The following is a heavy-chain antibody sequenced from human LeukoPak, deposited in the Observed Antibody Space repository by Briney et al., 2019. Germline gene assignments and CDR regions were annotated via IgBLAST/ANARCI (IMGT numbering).Heavy chain of an antibody. CDR3: VRGGTYWTVS. Sequence: GGSLSPSCAASGFVFSASYMSWVRKAPGKGLEWVATIKPDGNEKYHVDSVSGRFTISRDNTNDSLFLQMNSLRVDDTAVYYCVRGGTYWTVSWGQGTLVNVS. CDR2: IKPDGNEK. J-gene: IGHJ5*01. V-gene: IGHV3-7*01. CDR1: GFVFSASY.